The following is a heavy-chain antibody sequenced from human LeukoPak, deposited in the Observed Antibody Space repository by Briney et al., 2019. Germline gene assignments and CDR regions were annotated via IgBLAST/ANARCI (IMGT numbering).Heavy chain of an antibody. CDR1: GDSISSYF. CDR2: IYYSGST. Sequence: SGTLSLTCTVSGDSISSYFWTWIRQPPGKGLEWIGNIYYSGSTNYNPSLKSRLTISVDTSKNQFSLTLSSVTAADTAVYYCASGNYYFAYWGQGTLVTVSS. J-gene: IGHJ4*02. D-gene: IGHD1-7*01. CDR3: ASGNYYFAY. V-gene: IGHV4-59*01.